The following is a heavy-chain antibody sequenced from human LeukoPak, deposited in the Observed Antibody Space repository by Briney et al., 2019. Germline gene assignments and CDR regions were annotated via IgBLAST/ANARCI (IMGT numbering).Heavy chain of an antibody. V-gene: IGHV4-38-2*02. J-gene: IGHJ4*02. Sequence: SETLSLTCTVSGYSISSGYYWGWIRPPPGKGLEWIGSIYHSGSTYYNPSLKSRVTISVDTSKNHFSLKLSSVTAADTAVYYCARVVLPPDDYYDSSGYDYWGQGTRVTVSS. CDR3: ARVVLPPDDYYDSSGYDY. CDR2: IYHSGST. CDR1: GYSISSGYY. D-gene: IGHD3-22*01.